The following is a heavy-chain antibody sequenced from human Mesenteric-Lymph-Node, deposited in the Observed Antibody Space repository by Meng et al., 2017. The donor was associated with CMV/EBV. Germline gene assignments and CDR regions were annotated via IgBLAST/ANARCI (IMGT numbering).Heavy chain of an antibody. CDR1: GYTFTNYD. CDR3: ARGLVYINWFDP. Sequence: ASVKVSCKASGYTFTNYDIMWVRQAAGQGLEWVGWMNPNSGNTSYAQKFQGRVTMTRNTAMSIAYMELSSLRSEDTDVYYCARGLVYINWFDPWGQGTLVTVSS. J-gene: IGHJ5*02. CDR2: MNPNSGNT. V-gene: IGHV1-8*01. D-gene: IGHD5/OR15-5a*01.